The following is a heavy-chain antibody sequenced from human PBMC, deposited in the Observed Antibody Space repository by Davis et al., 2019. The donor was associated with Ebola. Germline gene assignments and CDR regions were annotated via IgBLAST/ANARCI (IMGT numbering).Heavy chain of an antibody. V-gene: IGHV4-59*01. Sequence: SETLSLTCTVSGGSISSYYWSWIRQPPGKGLEWIGYIYYSGSTNYNPSLKSRVTISVDTSKNQFSLKLSSVTAADTAVYYCARAPVGGAIYFDYWGQGTLVTVSS. CDR3: ARAPVGGAIYFDY. J-gene: IGHJ4*02. CDR1: GGSISSYY. D-gene: IGHD3-10*01. CDR2: IYYSGST.